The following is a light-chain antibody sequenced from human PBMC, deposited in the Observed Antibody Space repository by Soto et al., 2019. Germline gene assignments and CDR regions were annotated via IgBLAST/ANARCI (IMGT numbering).Light chain of an antibody. V-gene: IGKV1-9*01. Sequence: DIQLTQSPSFLSASVGDRVTITCRASQGISSYLAWYQQKPRKAPKLLIYAASTLQSGVPSRFSGSGSGTEFTLTISSLQPEDFATYYCQQLNSLYFGPGTKVDIK. J-gene: IGKJ3*01. CDR1: QGISSY. CDR2: AAS. CDR3: QQLNSLY.